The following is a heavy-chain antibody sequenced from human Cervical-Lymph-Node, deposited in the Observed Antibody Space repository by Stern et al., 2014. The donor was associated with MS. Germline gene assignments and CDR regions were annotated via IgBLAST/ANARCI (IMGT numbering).Heavy chain of an antibody. V-gene: IGHV1-69*01. CDR1: GGTFSTYA. CDR2: IIPIFGTA. CDR3: ARDSERMTYLDY. D-gene: IGHD1-1*01. J-gene: IGHJ4*02. Sequence: QMQLVQSGAEVKKPGSSVKVSCMASGGTFSTYAINWVRQAPGQGLEWMGGIIPIFGTANYAQKFQGRVTITADESTSTAYMELSSLRSEDTAVYYCARDSERMTYLDYWGQGTLVTVSS.